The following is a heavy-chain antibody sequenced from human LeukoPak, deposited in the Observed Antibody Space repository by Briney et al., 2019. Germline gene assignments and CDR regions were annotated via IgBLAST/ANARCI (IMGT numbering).Heavy chain of an antibody. V-gene: IGHV1-46*01. CDR2: INPSGGST. D-gene: IGHD2/OR15-2a*01. J-gene: IGHJ3*02. CDR3: AIARKPLTSRPHDAFDI. Sequence: GASVKVSCKASGYTFTSYYMHWVRQAPGQGLEWMGIINPSGGSTSYAQKFQGRVTMTRDMSTSIVYMELSSLRSEDTAVYYCAIARKPLTSRPHDAFDIWGQGTMVTVSS. CDR1: GYTFTSYY.